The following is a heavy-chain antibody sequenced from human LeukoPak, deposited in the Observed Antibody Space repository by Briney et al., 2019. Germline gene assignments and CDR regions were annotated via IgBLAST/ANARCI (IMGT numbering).Heavy chain of an antibody. CDR1: GGSFSGYY. CDR2: INHSGST. CDR3: ARAYYDSSGYYYYYYGMDV. J-gene: IGHJ6*02. D-gene: IGHD3-22*01. Sequence: SETLSLTCAAYGGSFSGYYWSWLRQPPGKGLEWIGEINHSGSTNYNPSLKSRVTISVDTSKNQFSLKLSSVTAADTAVYYCARAYYDSSGYYYYYYGMDVWGQGTTVTVSS. V-gene: IGHV4-34*01.